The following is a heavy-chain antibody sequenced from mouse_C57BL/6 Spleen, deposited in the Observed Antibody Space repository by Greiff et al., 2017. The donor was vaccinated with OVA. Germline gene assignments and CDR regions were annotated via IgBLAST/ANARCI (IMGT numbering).Heavy chain of an antibody. D-gene: IGHD1-1*02. V-gene: IGHV1-55*01. Sequence: VQLQQPGAELVKPGASVKMSCKASGYTFTSYWITWVKQRPGQGLEWIGDIYPGSGSTNYNEKFKSKATLTVDTSSSTAYMQLSSLTSEDSAVYYWARGGHGSYGGWFAYWGQGTLVTVSA. CDR3: ARGGHGSYGGWFAY. CDR1: GYTFTSYW. CDR2: IYPGSGST. J-gene: IGHJ3*01.